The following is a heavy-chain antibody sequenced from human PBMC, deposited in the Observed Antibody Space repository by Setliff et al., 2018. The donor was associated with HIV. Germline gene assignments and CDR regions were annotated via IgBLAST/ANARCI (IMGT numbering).Heavy chain of an antibody. J-gene: IGHJ6*04. Sequence: KTSETLSLTCTVSGGSISNYYWSWIRQPPGKGLEWIGYIYFTGNTNYNPTLKSRVTISMDTSKNQFSLELSSVTAADTALYYCARTITTFGVIGRGGRMDVWGKGTTVTVSS. D-gene: IGHD3-3*01. V-gene: IGHV4-59*12. CDR2: IYFTGNT. CDR1: GGSISNYY. CDR3: ARTITTFGVIGRGGRMDV.